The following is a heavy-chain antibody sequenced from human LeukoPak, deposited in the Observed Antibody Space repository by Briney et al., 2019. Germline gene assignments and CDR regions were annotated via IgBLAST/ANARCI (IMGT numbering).Heavy chain of an antibody. CDR2: IYYSGST. Sequence: SETLSLTCTVSGGSISSYYWSWIRQHPGKGLEWIGYIYYSGSTYYNPSLKSRVTISVDTSKNQFSLKLSSVTAADTAVYYCARDFVVVPAAKYYYGMDVWGQGTTVTVSS. CDR1: GGSISSYY. J-gene: IGHJ6*02. CDR3: ARDFVVVPAAKYYYGMDV. D-gene: IGHD2-2*01. V-gene: IGHV4-59*06.